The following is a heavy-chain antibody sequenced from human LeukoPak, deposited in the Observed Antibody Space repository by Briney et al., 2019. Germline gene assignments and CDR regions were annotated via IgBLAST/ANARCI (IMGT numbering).Heavy chain of an antibody. CDR1: GFSISSATYS. D-gene: IGHD3-10*01. CDR3: VRDGFGDYYFDC. Sequence: PSETLSLTCTVSGFSISSATYSWSWIRQPAGKGLEWIGHIYTSGSTNYNPSLKSRVTISADTSKNQFSLKLSSVTAADTALYYCVRDGFGDYYFDCWGQGTLVTVSS. V-gene: IGHV4-61*09. CDR2: IYTSGST. J-gene: IGHJ4*02.